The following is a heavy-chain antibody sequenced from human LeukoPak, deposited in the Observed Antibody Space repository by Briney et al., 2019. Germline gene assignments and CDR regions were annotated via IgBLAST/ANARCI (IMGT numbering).Heavy chain of an antibody. CDR2: IIPIFGTA. D-gene: IGHD3-9*01. V-gene: IGHV1-69*05. J-gene: IGHJ5*02. Sequence: SVKVSCKASGGTFSSYAISWVRQAPGQGLEWMGGIIPIFGTANYAQKFQGRVTITTDESTSTAYTELSSLRSEDTAVYYCAGDYDILTGPRGWFDPWGQGTLVTVSS. CDR1: GGTFSSYA. CDR3: AGDYDILTGPRGWFDP.